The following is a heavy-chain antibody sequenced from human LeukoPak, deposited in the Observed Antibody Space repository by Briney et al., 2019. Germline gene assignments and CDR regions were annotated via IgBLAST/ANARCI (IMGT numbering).Heavy chain of an antibody. J-gene: IGHJ4*02. D-gene: IGHD1-26*01. Sequence: PSETLSLTCAVYGGSFSGYYWSWIRQPPGKGLEWIGKINHSGSTNYNPSLKSRVTISVDTSKNQFSLKLSSVTAADTAVYYCARRKSGSYLTFDYWGQGTLVTVSS. CDR3: ARRKSGSYLTFDY. V-gene: IGHV4-34*01. CDR2: INHSGST. CDR1: GGSFSGYY.